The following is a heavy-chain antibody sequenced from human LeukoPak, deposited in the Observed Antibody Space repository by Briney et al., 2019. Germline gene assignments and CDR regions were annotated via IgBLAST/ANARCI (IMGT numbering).Heavy chain of an antibody. Sequence: PGGSPRLSCAASGFTFSSYWMHWVRQAPGKGLVWVSRINSDGSSTSYADSVKGRFTISRDNAKNTLYLQMNSLRAEDTAVYYCARGTAAAGFDYWGQGTLVTVSS. V-gene: IGHV3-74*01. CDR1: GFTFSSYW. D-gene: IGHD6-13*01. J-gene: IGHJ4*02. CDR2: INSDGSST. CDR3: ARGTAAAGFDY.